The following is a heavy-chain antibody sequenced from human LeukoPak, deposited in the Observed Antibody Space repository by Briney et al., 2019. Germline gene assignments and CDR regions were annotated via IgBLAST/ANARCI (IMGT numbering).Heavy chain of an antibody. D-gene: IGHD3-22*01. V-gene: IGHV3-23*01. CDR2: MCGSAGCT. CDR3: VRDRPNYHESNGHYYNRDGDH. CDR1: GFTFNIYA. J-gene: IGHJ5*02. Sequence: GGSLRLSCAASGFTFNIYAMSWVRLAPGKGLQWVASMCGSAGCTFYSDSVKGRFTISRDNSKNTLYLKMNSLRAEDTAIYYCVRDRPNYHESNGHYYNRDGDHWGQGTLVTVSS.